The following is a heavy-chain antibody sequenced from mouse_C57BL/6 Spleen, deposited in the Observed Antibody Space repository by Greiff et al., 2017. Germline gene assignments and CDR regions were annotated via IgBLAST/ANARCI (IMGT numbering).Heavy chain of an antibody. V-gene: IGHV5-16*01. CDR1: GFTFSDYY. CDR3: AVGDSSGYGFAY. D-gene: IGHD3-2*02. J-gene: IGHJ3*01. Sequence: EVQVVESEGGLVQPGSSMKLSCTASGFTFSDYYMAWVRQVPEKGLEWVANINYDGSSTYYLDSLKSRFIISRDNAKNILYLQMSSLKSEDTATYYCAVGDSSGYGFAYWGQGTLVTVSA. CDR2: INYDGSST.